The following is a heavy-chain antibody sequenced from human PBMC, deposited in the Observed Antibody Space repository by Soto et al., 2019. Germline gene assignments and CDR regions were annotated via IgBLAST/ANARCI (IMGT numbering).Heavy chain of an antibody. Sequence: EVQLVESGGGLVQPGGSLRLSCAASGFTFSSYWMSWVRQAPGKGLEWVANIKQDGSEKYYVDSVKGRFTISRDNAKNSLYLQINSLRAEDTAVYYCATVVPLAEYFQHWGQGTLLTVSS. V-gene: IGHV3-7*03. CDR1: GFTFSSYW. D-gene: IGHD3-10*01. J-gene: IGHJ1*01. CDR3: ATVVPLAEYFQH. CDR2: IKQDGSEK.